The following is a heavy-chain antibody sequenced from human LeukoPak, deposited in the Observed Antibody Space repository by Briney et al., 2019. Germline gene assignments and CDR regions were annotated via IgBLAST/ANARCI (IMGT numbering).Heavy chain of an antibody. D-gene: IGHD3-3*01. J-gene: IGHJ4*02. CDR3: ARDGDYDFWSGYRWGYYFDY. CDR1: GFTFSSYA. Sequence: PGRSLRLSCAASGFTFSSYAMHWVRQAPGKGLEWVAVISYDGSNKYYADSVKGRFTISRDNSKNTLYLQMNSLRAEDTAVYYCARDGDYDFWSGYRWGYYFDYWGQGTLVTVSS. CDR2: ISYDGSNK. V-gene: IGHV3-30-3*01.